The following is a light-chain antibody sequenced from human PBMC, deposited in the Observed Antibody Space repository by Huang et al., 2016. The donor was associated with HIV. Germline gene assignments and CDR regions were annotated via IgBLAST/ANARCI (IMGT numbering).Light chain of an antibody. CDR2: DAS. V-gene: IGKV3-11*01. Sequence: EIVLTQSPATLSLSPGERATLSCRASENIFNYLAWYQQKPGQAPRLLIYDASNGATGIPARFSGSGSGTDFTLTISSLEPEDFAVYYCQQRSNWPRTFGGGTKVEIK. J-gene: IGKJ4*01. CDR1: ENIFNY. CDR3: QQRSNWPRT.